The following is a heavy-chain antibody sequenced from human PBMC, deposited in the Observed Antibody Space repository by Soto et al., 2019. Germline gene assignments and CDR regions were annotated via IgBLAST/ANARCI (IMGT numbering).Heavy chain of an antibody. V-gene: IGHV5-51*01. CDR2: IYPDDSDA. CDR3: ARPIVSAASSFDF. J-gene: IGHJ4*02. CDR1: GYNFSNYC. Sequence: PGESLKISGKGSGYNFSNYCIGWVRQMPGKGLECMGIIYPDDSDAKYSPAFQGQVTISADKSNSTAYLQWSSLRASDTAMYYCARPIVSAASSFDFWGQGTLVTV. D-gene: IGHD2-2*01.